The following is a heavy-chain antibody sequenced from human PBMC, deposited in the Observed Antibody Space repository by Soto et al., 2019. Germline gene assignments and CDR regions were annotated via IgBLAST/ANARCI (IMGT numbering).Heavy chain of an antibody. CDR3: KRDLRVVVVDANLDY. J-gene: IGHJ4*01. CDR2: ISAHNGNT. Sequence: ASVKVSWKAPGYAFTSYGISWVRQAPEQGLEGMGWISAHNGNTNYAEKLQGRATMTTGTSTGRAYMGLRGLRSDATAVDLCKRDLRVVVVDANLDYWGQRTLVTVSS. D-gene: IGHD2-15*01. CDR1: GYAFTSYG. V-gene: IGHV1-18*04.